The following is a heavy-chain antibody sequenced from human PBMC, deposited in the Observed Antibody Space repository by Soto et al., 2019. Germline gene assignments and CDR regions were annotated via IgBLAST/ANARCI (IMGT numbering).Heavy chain of an antibody. CDR3: ARGTTTVTTHNWFDP. Sequence: SETLSLTCAVYGGSFSGYYWSWIRQPPGKGLEWIGSIYYSGSTYYNPSLKSRVTISVDTSKNQFSLKLSSVTAADTAVYYCARGTTTVTTHNWFDPWGQGTLVTVSS. J-gene: IGHJ5*02. D-gene: IGHD4-17*01. V-gene: IGHV4-34*01. CDR2: IYYSGST. CDR1: GGSFSGYY.